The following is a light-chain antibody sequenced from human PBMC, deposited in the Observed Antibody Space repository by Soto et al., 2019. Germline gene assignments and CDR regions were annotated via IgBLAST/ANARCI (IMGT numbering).Light chain of an antibody. V-gene: IGKV3-20*01. CDR1: QSVSSY. J-gene: IGKJ5*01. Sequence: EIVLTQSPATLSLSPGERATLSCRASQSVSSYLAWYQQKPGQAPRLLIYDASSKATGTPDRFIGSGSGTDFTLTISRLEPEDFAVYYCQYYGSSHSNTFGQGTRLEIK. CDR3: QYYGSSHSNT. CDR2: DAS.